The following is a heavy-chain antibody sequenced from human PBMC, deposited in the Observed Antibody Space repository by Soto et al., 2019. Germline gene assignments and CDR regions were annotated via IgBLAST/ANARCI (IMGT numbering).Heavy chain of an antibody. J-gene: IGHJ4*02. CDR2: ISFDGSNK. D-gene: IGHD1-7*01. Sequence: GGSLRLSCAASGVSFSNYGMHWVRQAPGKGLEWVAEISFDGSNKYYADSVKGRFTISRDNSKNTVHLQMNSLRTEDTAEYYCAKDRAELEFDYWGRGTLVTVSS. V-gene: IGHV3-30*18. CDR3: AKDRAELEFDY. CDR1: GVSFSNYG.